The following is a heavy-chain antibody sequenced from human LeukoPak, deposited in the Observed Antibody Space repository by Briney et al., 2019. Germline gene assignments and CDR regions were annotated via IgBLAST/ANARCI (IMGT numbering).Heavy chain of an antibody. D-gene: IGHD1-7*01. CDR3: ADLGTSTVARTE. CDR1: GFTFNNYE. V-gene: IGHV3-48*03. Sequence: GGSLRLSCAGSGFTFNNYEMNWVRQAPGKGLEWVSYISSSGSTISYADSVKGRFTISRDNAKNSLYLQMSSLRAEDTAVYYCADLGTSTVARTEWGQGTLVTVSS. J-gene: IGHJ4*02. CDR2: ISSSGSTI.